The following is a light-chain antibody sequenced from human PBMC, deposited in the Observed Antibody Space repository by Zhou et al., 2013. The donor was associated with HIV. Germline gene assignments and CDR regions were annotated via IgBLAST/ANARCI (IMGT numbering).Light chain of an antibody. CDR2: KVS. J-gene: IGKJ1*01. CDR3: MQGTHWPPWT. V-gene: IGKV2-30*02. Sequence: DVVMTQSPLSLPVTLGQPASISCRSSQSLLHSDGNTYLSWFHQRPGQSPSRLIYKVSNRDSGVPDRFSGSGSGTDFTLRISRVEAEDVGVYYCMQGTHWPPWTFGQGTKVEIK. CDR1: QSLLHSDGNTY.